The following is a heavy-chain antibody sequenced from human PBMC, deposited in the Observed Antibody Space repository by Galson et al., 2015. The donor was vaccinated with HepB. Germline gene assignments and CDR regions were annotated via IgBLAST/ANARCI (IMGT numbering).Heavy chain of an antibody. Sequence: SLRLSCAASGFTFSSYWMSWVRQAPGKGLEWVANIKQDGSEKYYVDSVKGRFTISRDNAKNSLYLQMNSLRAEDTAVYYCARDSSIAAAGTGIDYWGQGTLVTVSS. J-gene: IGHJ4*02. V-gene: IGHV3-7*03. CDR3: ARDSSIAAAGTGIDY. D-gene: IGHD6-13*01. CDR2: IKQDGSEK. CDR1: GFTFSSYW.